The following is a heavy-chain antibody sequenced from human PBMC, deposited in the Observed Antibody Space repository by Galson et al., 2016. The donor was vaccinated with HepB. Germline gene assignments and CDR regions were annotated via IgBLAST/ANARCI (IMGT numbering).Heavy chain of an antibody. CDR1: GYTFKSYA. CDR3: ARDVVVLPVRPYGLDV. J-gene: IGHJ6*01. V-gene: IGHV1-3*01. Sequence: SVKVSCKASGYTFKSYAIHWVRQAPGQSLEWMGWINAGNGNTKYSQKFQDRVTITRDTSASTAYMDLISLRSEDTAVYYCARDVVVLPVRPYGLDVWGPGTTVTVSS. D-gene: IGHD2-21*01. CDR2: INAGNGNT.